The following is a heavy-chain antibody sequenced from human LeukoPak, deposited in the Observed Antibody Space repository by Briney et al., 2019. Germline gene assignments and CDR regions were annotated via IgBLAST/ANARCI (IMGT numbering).Heavy chain of an antibody. CDR3: ARGRGSTSRY. CDR1: GYTFTSYG. D-gene: IGHD5-12*01. J-gene: IGHJ4*02. CDR2: ISTYNGDT. Sequence: ASVKVSCKASGYTFTSYGITWVRQALGQGLEWMGWISTYNGDTNYAQSLQGRVTMTTDTSTSTAYMELRSLRSDDTAIYYCARGRGSTSRYWGQGTLVTVSS. V-gene: IGHV1-18*01.